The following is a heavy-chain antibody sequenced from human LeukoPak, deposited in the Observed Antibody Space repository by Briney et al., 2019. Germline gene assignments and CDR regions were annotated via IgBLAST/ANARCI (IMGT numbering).Heavy chain of an antibody. D-gene: IGHD3-16*01. V-gene: IGHV3-30-3*01. CDR3: AKDGAY. CDR2: ISYEGTDK. Sequence: GGSLRLSCAASGFYFNNYGMHWVRQAPGKGLEWVAVISYEGTDKYHADSVKGRFTISRDNSDSTLYLQMDSLRVEDTAIYYCAKDGAYWGQGALVTVSS. J-gene: IGHJ4*02. CDR1: GFYFNNYG.